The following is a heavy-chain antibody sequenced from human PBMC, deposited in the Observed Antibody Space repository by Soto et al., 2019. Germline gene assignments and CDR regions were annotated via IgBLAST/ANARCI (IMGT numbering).Heavy chain of an antibody. D-gene: IGHD5-12*01. V-gene: IGHV3-23*01. CDR1: GFIFNTHA. J-gene: IGHJ4*01. CDR2: IRGGGGTT. Sequence: GGSLRLSCAASGFIFNTHAMSWVRQAPGKGLEWVSTIRGGGGTTYYADSVKGRFTISRDNSKNTLYLQMNSLSAEDTAVYYCATPTRDGYNYYFDYWGQGTLVTVS. CDR3: ATPTRDGYNYYFDY.